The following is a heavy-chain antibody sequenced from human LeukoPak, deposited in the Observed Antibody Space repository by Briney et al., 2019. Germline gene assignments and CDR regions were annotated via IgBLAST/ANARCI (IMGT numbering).Heavy chain of an antibody. D-gene: IGHD2-15*01. CDR2: IIPIFGTA. CDR1: GGTFSSYA. V-gene: IGHV1-69*13. Sequence: ASVKVSCKASGGTFSSYAISWVRQAPGQGLEWMGGIIPIFGTANYAQKFQGRVTITADESTSTAYMELSSLRSEDTAVYYCARGYCSGGSCYWGYFDYWGQGTLVTVSS. J-gene: IGHJ4*02. CDR3: ARGYCSGGSCYWGYFDY.